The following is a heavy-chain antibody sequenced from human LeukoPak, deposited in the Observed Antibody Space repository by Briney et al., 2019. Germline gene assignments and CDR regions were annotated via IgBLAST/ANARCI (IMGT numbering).Heavy chain of an antibody. CDR1: GGSISNHY. Sequence: SEALSLTCTVSGGSISNHYWSWVRQPPGKGLEWIAYIYYSGSTNYNPSLKSRVTISVDTSKNQFSLNLSSVTAADTAVYYCAREIRDYTGKFGYFDYWGQGTLVTVSS. D-gene: IGHD4-23*01. CDR2: IYYSGST. J-gene: IGHJ4*02. CDR3: AREIRDYTGKFGYFDY. V-gene: IGHV4-59*11.